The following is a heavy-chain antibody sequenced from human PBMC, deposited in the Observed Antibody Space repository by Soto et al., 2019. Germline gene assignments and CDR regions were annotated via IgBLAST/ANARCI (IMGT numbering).Heavy chain of an antibody. CDR3: ARDLWGYCGTDCYPLDV. CDR2: MYNTGST. Sequence: TSGTLSLTCTVSGGSISGYYWSWIRQPPGKGLEWIGYMYNTGSTVYNPSFKSRVTISVDTSKNQFSLKLNSVTAADTAVYYCARDLWGYCGTDCYPLDVWGQGTTVS. D-gene: IGHD2-21*02. CDR1: GGSISGYY. V-gene: IGHV4-59*01. J-gene: IGHJ6*02.